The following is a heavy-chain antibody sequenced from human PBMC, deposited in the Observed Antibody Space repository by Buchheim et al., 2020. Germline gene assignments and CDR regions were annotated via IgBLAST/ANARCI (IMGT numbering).Heavy chain of an antibody. J-gene: IGHJ4*02. CDR2: INHSGST. CDR3: ARSSYYYGSGSYYFGRHYFDY. D-gene: IGHD3-10*01. Sequence: QVQLQQWGAGLLKPSETLSLTCAVYGGSFSGYYWSWIRQPPGKGLEWIGEINHSGSTTYNPSLKSRVTISVDTSKNQFSLKLSSVTAADTAVYYCARSSYYYGSGSYYFGRHYFDYWGQGTL. V-gene: IGHV4-34*01. CDR1: GGSFSGYY.